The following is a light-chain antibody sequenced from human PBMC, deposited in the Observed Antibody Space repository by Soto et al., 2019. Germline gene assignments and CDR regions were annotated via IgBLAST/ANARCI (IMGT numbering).Light chain of an antibody. J-gene: IGKJ1*01. CDR2: AAS. Sequence: DIQMTPSPSSLSASVVDRVTITCRASQGISNYLAWYQQQPGKVPKLLIHAASTLQSGVPSRFSGSGSGTDFTLTISSLQPEDVATYYCQKYNSAPQTFGQGTKVDIK. V-gene: IGKV1-27*01. CDR3: QKYNSAPQT. CDR1: QGISNY.